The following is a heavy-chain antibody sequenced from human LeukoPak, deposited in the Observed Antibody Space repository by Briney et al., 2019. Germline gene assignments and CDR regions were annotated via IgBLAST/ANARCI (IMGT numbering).Heavy chain of an antibody. CDR3: VRGTGGYSYGYAY. V-gene: IGHV3-53*05. CDR1: GFTVSINY. CDR2: IYSGGNT. D-gene: IGHD5-18*01. Sequence: PGGSLKLSCAASGFTVSINYMSWVRQAPGKGLEWVSVIYSGGNTYYADSVKGRFTISRDNSKSTLYLQMNSLRVDDTAVYYCVRGTGGYSYGYAYWGQGTLVTVSS. J-gene: IGHJ4*02.